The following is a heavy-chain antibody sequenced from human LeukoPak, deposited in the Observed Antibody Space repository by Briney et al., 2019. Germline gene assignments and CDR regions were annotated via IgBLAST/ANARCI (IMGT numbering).Heavy chain of an antibody. D-gene: IGHD2-2*03. Sequence: PGGSLRLSCAASGFTVSSHYMAWVRQAPGKGLEWVSVIYSGGSTYYADSVKGRFTISRDNSKNSLYLQMNSLRAEDTAVYYCARGFGYCSSTNCYSAFDYWGQGTLVTVSS. J-gene: IGHJ4*02. CDR2: IYSGGST. V-gene: IGHV3-66*01. CDR1: GFTVSSHY. CDR3: ARGFGYCSSTNCYSAFDY.